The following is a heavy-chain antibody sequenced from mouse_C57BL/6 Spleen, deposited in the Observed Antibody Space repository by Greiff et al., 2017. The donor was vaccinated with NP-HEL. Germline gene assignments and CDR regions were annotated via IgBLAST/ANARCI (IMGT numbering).Heavy chain of an antibody. CDR2: IDPSDSYT. Sequence: QVQLQQPGAELVKPGASVKLSCKASGYTFTSYWMQWVKQRPGQGLEWIGEIDPSDSYTNSNQKFKGKATLTVDTSSSTAYMQLSGLTSEDSAVYYCARGGDYWGQGTSVTVSS. CDR1: GYTFTSYW. V-gene: IGHV1-50*01. J-gene: IGHJ4*01. CDR3: ARGGDY.